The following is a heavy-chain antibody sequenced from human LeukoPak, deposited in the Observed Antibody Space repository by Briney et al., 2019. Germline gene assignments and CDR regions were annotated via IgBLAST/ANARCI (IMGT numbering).Heavy chain of an antibody. V-gene: IGHV1-8*01. CDR2: MNPNSGNT. Sequence: ASVKVSCKASGYSFTSYDINWVRQATGQGLEWMGWMNPNSGNTGYAQKFQGRVTMTRSTSISTAYMELSSLRSEDTAVYYCAREYCSGGSCYSWYFDLWGRGTLVTVSS. D-gene: IGHD2-15*01. J-gene: IGHJ2*01. CDR3: AREYCSGGSCYSWYFDL. CDR1: GYSFTSYD.